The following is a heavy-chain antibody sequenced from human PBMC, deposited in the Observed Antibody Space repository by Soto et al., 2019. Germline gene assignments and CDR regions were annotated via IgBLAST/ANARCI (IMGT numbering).Heavy chain of an antibody. V-gene: IGHV3-11*01. D-gene: IGHD3-10*01. CDR3: ARVSDYYGSGSYLMGFDP. Sequence: GGSLRLSCAASGFTFSDYYMSWIRQAPGKGLEWVSYISSIGCTIYYADSVKGRFTISRDKAKNSLYLQMNSLRAEDTAVDYCARVSDYYGSGSYLMGFDPWGQGTLVTVSS. J-gene: IGHJ5*02. CDR2: ISSIGCTI. CDR1: GFTFSDYY.